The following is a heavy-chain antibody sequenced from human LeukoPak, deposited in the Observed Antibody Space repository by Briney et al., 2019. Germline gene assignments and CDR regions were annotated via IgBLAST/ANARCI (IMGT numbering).Heavy chain of an antibody. D-gene: IGHD2-2*01. V-gene: IGHV1-58*02. Sequence: GASVKVSCKTSGFTFSRSAIQWVRQARGQGLEWIGWIGVADDNTNYAQRVQDRVTITRDMSTRTAYLEFSSLRSEDTAVYYCARGSLSLSSTSSEGIDYWGQGTLVTVSS. CDR3: ARGSLSLSSTSSEGIDY. CDR1: GFTFSRSA. J-gene: IGHJ4*02. CDR2: IGVADDNT.